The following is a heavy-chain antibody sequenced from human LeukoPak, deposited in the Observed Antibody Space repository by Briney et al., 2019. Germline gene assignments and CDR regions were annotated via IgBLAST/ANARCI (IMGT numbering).Heavy chain of an antibody. CDR3: ARGQGDGDYRYFDY. Sequence: KTSETLSLTCTVSGGSISSGGYYWSWIRQHPGKGLEWIGYIYYSGSTYYNPSLKSRVTISVDTSKNQFSLKLSSMTAADTAVYYCARGQGDGDYRYFDYWGQGTLVTVSS. V-gene: IGHV4-31*03. J-gene: IGHJ4*02. CDR2: IYYSGST. CDR1: GGSISSGGYY. D-gene: IGHD4-17*01.